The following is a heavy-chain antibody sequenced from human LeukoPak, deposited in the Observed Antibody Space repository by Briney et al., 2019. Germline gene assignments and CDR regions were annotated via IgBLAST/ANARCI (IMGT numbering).Heavy chain of an antibody. CDR3: ASGPGSSGWSHVFDI. Sequence: PGGSLRLSCAAAGFIFSSYAMHWVRQTPGKGLEWVAVISYDGSNKYYADSVKGRFTISRDNSKNTLSLQMNSLRAEDTAVYYCASGPGSSGWSHVFDIWGQGTMVTVSS. D-gene: IGHD6-19*01. V-gene: IGHV3-30*04. CDR2: ISYDGSNK. J-gene: IGHJ3*02. CDR1: GFIFSSYA.